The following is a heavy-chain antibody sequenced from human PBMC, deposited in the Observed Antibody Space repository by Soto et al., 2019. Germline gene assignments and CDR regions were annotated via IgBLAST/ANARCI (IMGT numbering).Heavy chain of an antibody. CDR1: GGTFSSYA. CDR2: FIPMFNRP. CDR3: ARGQFHHVSNYYYALDV. V-gene: IGHV1-69*01. Sequence: QVQLVQSGAEVKKPGSSVKVSCKASGGTFSSYAISWVRQAPGQGLEWMGGFIPMFNRPHSARKFQGRVTITAYESTSTAYTDLSSLRSEDTAVYYCARGQFHHVSNYYYALDVWGQGTTVTVSS. J-gene: IGHJ6*02.